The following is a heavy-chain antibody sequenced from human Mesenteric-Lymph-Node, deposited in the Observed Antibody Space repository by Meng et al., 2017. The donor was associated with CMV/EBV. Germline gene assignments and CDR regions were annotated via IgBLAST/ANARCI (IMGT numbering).Heavy chain of an antibody. J-gene: IGHJ3*01. D-gene: IGHD3-22*01. CDR3: AKTYYHDSSGYYGGTLDAFDL. CDR2: ISGSGGGT. Sequence: GGSLRLSCAASGFTFSSYAMIWVRQAPGKGLKWVSAISGSGGGTYYADSVKGRFTTSRDNSKNTLYLQMNSLRAEDTAVYYCAKTYYHDSSGYYGGTLDAFDLWGHGTMVTVSS. V-gene: IGHV3-23*01. CDR1: GFTFSSYA.